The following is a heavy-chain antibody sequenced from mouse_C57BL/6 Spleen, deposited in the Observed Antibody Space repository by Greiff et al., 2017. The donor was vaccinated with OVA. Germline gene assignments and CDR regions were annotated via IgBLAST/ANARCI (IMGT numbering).Heavy chain of an antibody. CDR3: ARSLNWDSHWYFDV. CDR1: GYTFTSYW. CDR2: IDPSDSET. Sequence: VQLQQPGAELVRPGSSVKLSCKASGYTFTSYWMHWVKQRPIQGLEWIGNIDPSDSETHYNQKFKDKATLTVDKSSSTAYMQLSSLTSEDSAVYYCARSLNWDSHWYFDVWGTGTTVTVSS. J-gene: IGHJ1*03. V-gene: IGHV1-52*01. D-gene: IGHD4-1*01.